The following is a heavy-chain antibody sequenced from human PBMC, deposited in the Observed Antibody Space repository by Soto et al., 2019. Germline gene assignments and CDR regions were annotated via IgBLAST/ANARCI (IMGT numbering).Heavy chain of an antibody. Sequence: KPSETLSLTCTVSGDSVIIETYYGSWIRQPPGKGLEWIGYIYYSGTTKYIPSLESRVIISIDTSKSQFSLKLNSVTAADTAMYYCARLAISGTPRFDYWGQGTPVTVSS. D-gene: IGHD1-20*01. J-gene: IGHJ4*02. CDR3: ARLAISGTPRFDY. CDR1: GDSVIIETYY. V-gene: IGHV4-61*01. CDR2: IYYSGTT.